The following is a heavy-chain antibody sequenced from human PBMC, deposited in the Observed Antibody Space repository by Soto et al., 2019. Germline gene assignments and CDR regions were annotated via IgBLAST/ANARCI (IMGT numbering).Heavy chain of an antibody. Sequence: LRLSCAASGFTFDDYAMHWVRQAPGKGLEWVSGISWNSGSIGYTDSVKGRFTISRDNAKNSLYLQMNSLRAEDTALYYCAKGAYSSGSYYFDYWGQGTLVTVSS. CDR3: AKGAYSSGSYYFDY. D-gene: IGHD6-19*01. CDR1: GFTFDDYA. J-gene: IGHJ4*02. CDR2: ISWNSGSI. V-gene: IGHV3-9*01.